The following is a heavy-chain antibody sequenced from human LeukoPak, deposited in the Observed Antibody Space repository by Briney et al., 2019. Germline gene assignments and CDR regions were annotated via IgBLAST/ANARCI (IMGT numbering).Heavy chain of an antibody. CDR1: GYTFTSYY. V-gene: IGHV1-46*03. J-gene: IGHJ4*02. D-gene: IGHD2-2*01. CDR3: ARGGIVVVPAAIQDY. CDR2: INPSGGST. Sequence: ASVKVSCKASGYTFTSYYMHWVRQAPGRGLEWMGIINPSGGSTSYAQKFQGRVTMTRDTSTSTVYMELSSLRSEDTAVYYCARGGIVVVPAAIQDYWGQGTLVTVSS.